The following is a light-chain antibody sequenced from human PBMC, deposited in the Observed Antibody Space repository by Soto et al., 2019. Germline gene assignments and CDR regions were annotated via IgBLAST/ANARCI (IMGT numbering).Light chain of an antibody. CDR3: SSYTSTITPVV. J-gene: IGLJ2*01. CDR1: SSDVGGYNY. Sequence: QSALTQPASVSGSPGQSITISCTGTSSDVGGYNYVSWYQHYPGKAPNLMIYDVTNRPSGVSNRFSGSKSGNTASLTISGLQTEDEADYFCSSYTSTITPVVFGGGTKLTVL. V-gene: IGLV2-14*03. CDR2: DVT.